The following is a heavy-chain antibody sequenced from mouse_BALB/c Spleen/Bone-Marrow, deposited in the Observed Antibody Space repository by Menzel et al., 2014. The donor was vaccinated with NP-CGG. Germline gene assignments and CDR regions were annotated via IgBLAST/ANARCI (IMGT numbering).Heavy chain of an antibody. J-gene: IGHJ4*01. D-gene: IGHD1-1*01. V-gene: IGHV1S22*01. Sequence: LKQSGSELVRPGASVKLSCKASGYTFTSYWIRWVKQRPGQGLEWIGNIYPGSGTINYDEKFKNKATLTVDTSSSIAYMQLSSLTSEDSAVYYCRCYDYTMDYWGQGTSVTVSS. CDR3: RCYDYTMDY. CDR1: GYTFTSYW. CDR2: IYPGSGTI.